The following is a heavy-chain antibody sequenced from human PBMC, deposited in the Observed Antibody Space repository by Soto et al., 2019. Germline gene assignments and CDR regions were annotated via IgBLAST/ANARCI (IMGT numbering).Heavy chain of an antibody. CDR2: INHSGNT. V-gene: IGHV4-34*01. CDR1: GGSFSDFY. CDR3: GPRGAVADPRGY. Sequence: QVQLQEWGAGLLKPSETLSLTCAVYGGSFSDFYWTWIRQLPGKGLEWIGEINHSGNTNYNPSLKSRVAISVDTSKNQFSLILRSVTAADTAVYYCGPRGAVADPRGYWGQGTLVTVSS. D-gene: IGHD6-19*01. J-gene: IGHJ4*02.